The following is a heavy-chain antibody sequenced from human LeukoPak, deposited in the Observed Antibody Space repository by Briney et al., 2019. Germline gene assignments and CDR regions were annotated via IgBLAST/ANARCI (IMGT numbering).Heavy chain of an antibody. V-gene: IGHV4-59*01. J-gene: IGHJ6*02. CDR3: ARAAVTTRLDYYYGMDV. D-gene: IGHD4-11*01. CDR2: IYYSGST. CDR1: GGSISSYY. Sequence: SETLSLTCTVSGGSISSYYWSWIRQPPGKGLEWMGYIYYSGSTSYNPSLKSRVTISVDTSKSQFSLKLSSVTAADTAVYYCARAAVTTRLDYYYGMDVWGQGTTVTVSS.